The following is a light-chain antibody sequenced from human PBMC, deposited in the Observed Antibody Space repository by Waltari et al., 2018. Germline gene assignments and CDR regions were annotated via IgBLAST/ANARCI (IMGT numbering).Light chain of an antibody. J-gene: IGLJ3*02. CDR3: LLYYGGARV. Sequence: QVVVTQEPSLTVSPGGTVPLTCGSRTGAVPTGHYPYWFQQKPGQAPRTLIYDTSNKHSWTPARFSGSLLGGKAALTLSGAQPEDEAEYSCLLYYGGARVFGGGTRLTVL. CDR2: DTS. CDR1: TGAVPTGHY. V-gene: IGLV7-46*01.